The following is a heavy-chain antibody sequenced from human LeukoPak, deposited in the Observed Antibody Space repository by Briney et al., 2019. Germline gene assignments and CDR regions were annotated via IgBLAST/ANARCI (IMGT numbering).Heavy chain of an antibody. D-gene: IGHD2-8*01. CDR1: GFTFSDYY. Sequence: GGSLRLSCAASGFTFSDYYMSWIRQAPGKGLEWVSYISSSGSTIYYADSVKGRFTISRDNAKNSLYLQMNSLRAEDTAVYYCARDLIEYPGAAFDIWGQGTMVTVSS. J-gene: IGHJ3*02. CDR3: ARDLIEYPGAAFDI. V-gene: IGHV3-11*04. CDR2: ISSSGSTI.